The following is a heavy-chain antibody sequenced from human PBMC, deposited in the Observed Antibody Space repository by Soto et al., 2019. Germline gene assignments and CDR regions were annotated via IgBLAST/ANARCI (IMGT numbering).Heavy chain of an antibody. D-gene: IGHD1-26*01. CDR3: ARLVGATTYYYYGMDV. J-gene: IGHJ6*02. V-gene: IGHV5-51*01. CDR2: IYPGDSDT. CDR1: RYGFTSYW. Sequence: GGSLKISCKCTRYGFTSYWIGWVRQMPGKGLEWMGIIYPGDSDTRYSPSFQGQVTISADKSISTAYLQWSSLKASDTAMYYCARLVGATTYYYYGMDVWGQGT.